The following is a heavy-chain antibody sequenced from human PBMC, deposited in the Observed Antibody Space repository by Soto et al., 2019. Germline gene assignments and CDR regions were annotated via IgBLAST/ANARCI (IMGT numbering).Heavy chain of an antibody. Sequence: GGSLRLSCTASEFTFSNYAMSWVRQAPGKGLEWVSAISASGAATYYVDSVKGRFTISRDNSKNTLYVQMNSLRAEDTGVSYCARCAVLSTKSGGWCNWFDPWGQGTSVTVS. D-gene: IGHD2-21*01. CDR1: EFTFSNYA. V-gene: IGHV3-23*01. CDR3: ARCAVLSTKSGGWCNWFDP. J-gene: IGHJ5*02. CDR2: ISASGAAT.